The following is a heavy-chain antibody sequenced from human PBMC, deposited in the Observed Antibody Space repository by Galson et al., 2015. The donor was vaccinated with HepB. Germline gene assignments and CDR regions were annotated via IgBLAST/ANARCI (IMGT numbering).Heavy chain of an antibody. CDR1: GGSISSGGYY. J-gene: IGHJ2*01. V-gene: IGHV4-31*03. Sequence: LSLTCTVSGGSISSGGYYWSWIRQHPGKGLEWIGYIYYSGSTYYNPSLKSRVTISVDTSKNQFSLKLSSVTAADTAVYYCARGDDDYGERGWYFDLWGRGTLVTVSS. CDR2: IYYSGST. CDR3: ARGDDDYGERGWYFDL. D-gene: IGHD4-17*01.